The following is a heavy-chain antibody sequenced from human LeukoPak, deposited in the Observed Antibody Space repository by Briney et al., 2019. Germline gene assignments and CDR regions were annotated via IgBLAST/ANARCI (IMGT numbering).Heavy chain of an antibody. CDR3: ARAENYYGLGLLSFDI. CDR2: IYYSGST. V-gene: IGHV4-59*08. Sequence: PSETLSLTCTVSGGSISSYYWSWIRQPPGKGLEWVGYIYYSGSTNYNPSLKSRVTISVDTSKNQFSLKLSSVTAADTAVYYCARAENYYGLGLLSFDIWGQGTMVTVSS. D-gene: IGHD3-10*01. J-gene: IGHJ3*02. CDR1: GGSISSYY.